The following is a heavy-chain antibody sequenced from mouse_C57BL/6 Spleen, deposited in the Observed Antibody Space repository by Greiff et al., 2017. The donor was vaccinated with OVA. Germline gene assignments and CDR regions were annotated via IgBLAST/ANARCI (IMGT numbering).Heavy chain of an antibody. CDR2: INPGSGGT. Sequence: VKVVESGAELVRPGTSVKVSCKASGYAFTNYLIEWVKQRPGQGLEWIGVINPGSGGTNYNEKFKGKATLTADKSSSTAYMQLSSLTSEDSAVYFCARGATKGYFDYWGQGTTLTVSS. J-gene: IGHJ2*01. D-gene: IGHD2-14*01. CDR3: ARGATKGYFDY. V-gene: IGHV1-54*01. CDR1: GYAFTNYL.